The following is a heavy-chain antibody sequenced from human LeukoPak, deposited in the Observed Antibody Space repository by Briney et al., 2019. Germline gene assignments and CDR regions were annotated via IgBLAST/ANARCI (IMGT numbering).Heavy chain of an antibody. Sequence: SQTLSLTCAVSGDSVSSNSAAWNWIRQSPSRGLEWLGRTYYRSKWYNDYALSVKTRITINPDTSKNQFSLQLNSVTPDDTAVYYCARDQIAAAGPTDYWGQGTLVTVSS. D-gene: IGHD6-13*01. CDR2: TYYRSKWYN. CDR1: GDSVSSNSAA. CDR3: ARDQIAAAGPTDY. V-gene: IGHV6-1*01. J-gene: IGHJ4*02.